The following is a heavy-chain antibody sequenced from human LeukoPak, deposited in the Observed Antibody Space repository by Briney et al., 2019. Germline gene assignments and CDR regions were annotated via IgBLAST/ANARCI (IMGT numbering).Heavy chain of an antibody. CDR1: GGTFSSYA. Sequence: SVKLSCKSSGGTFSSYAISWVRKAPGQGLEWMGRIIPILGIANYAQKFQGRVTITADKSTSTAYMELSSLRSEDTAVYYCARVGTIFAVFDPWGQGTLVTVSS. V-gene: IGHV1-69*04. CDR3: ARVGTIFAVFDP. D-gene: IGHD3-3*01. CDR2: IIPILGIA. J-gene: IGHJ5*02.